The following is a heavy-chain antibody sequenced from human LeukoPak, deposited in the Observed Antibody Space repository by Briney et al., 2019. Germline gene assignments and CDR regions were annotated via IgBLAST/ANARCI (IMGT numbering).Heavy chain of an antibody. CDR1: GGSISSYS. CDR2: IYHSGTT. D-gene: IGHD3-10*01. Sequence: PSETLSLTCTVSGGSISSYSWTWIRQPPGKGLEWIGYIYHSGTTYYNPSLKSRVTIKADKSKNQFSLKLNSVTAADTAVYYCARERSITMVRGASYGLDVWGQGTTVTVSS. V-gene: IGHV4-30-2*01. CDR3: ARERSITMVRGASYGLDV. J-gene: IGHJ6*02.